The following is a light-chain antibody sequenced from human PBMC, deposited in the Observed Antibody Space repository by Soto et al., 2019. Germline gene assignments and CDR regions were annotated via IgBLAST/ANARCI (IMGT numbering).Light chain of an antibody. Sequence: QSALTQPPSASGSPGQSVTISCTGTSSDVGAYNYVSWYQQHPGKAPKLILYEVNQRPSGVPDRFSGSKSGNTASLTVSGLQAEDEADYYCSSYIASNNLRVFGTGTKVT. CDR3: SSYIASNNLRV. CDR2: EVN. CDR1: SSDVGAYNY. J-gene: IGLJ1*01. V-gene: IGLV2-8*01.